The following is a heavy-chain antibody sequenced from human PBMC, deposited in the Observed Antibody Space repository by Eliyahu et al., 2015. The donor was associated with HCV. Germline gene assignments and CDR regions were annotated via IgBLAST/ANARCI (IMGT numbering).Heavy chain of an antibody. Sequence: EVQLVESGGGLVQPGRSLRXSCXASGFPFDAYAMHWVRQAPGKGLEWVSGISWNSGSIGYADSVKGRFTISRDNAKNSLYLQMNSLRAEDTALYYCAKGQRGFWSGYYYFDYWGQGTLVTVSS. CDR1: GFPFDAYA. CDR3: AKGQRGFWSGYYYFDY. CDR2: ISWNSGSI. V-gene: IGHV3-9*01. D-gene: IGHD3-3*01. J-gene: IGHJ4*02.